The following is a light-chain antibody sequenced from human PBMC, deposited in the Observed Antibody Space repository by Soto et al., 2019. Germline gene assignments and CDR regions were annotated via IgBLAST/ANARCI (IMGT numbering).Light chain of an antibody. Sequence: EIGMTKSPAPLSVSPGEGATLSCRASQSVGSKLAWYQQKPGQAPRLLIFGASTRATGIPASFSGSGSGTEFTLTISSLQSEDFAVYYCQQYNNFPLTFGGGTKVDIK. V-gene: IGKV3D-15*01. CDR1: QSVGSK. CDR3: QQYNNFPLT. J-gene: IGKJ4*01. CDR2: GAS.